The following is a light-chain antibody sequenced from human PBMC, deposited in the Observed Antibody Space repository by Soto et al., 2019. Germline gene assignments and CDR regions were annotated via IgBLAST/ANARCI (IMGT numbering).Light chain of an antibody. CDR1: QSVGNN. Sequence: EIVMTQSPATLSLSPGERATLSCRASQSVGNNLAWYQQKPGQAPRLLIYDASNRATGIPARFSGSGSGTDFTPTISSLEPEDFAVYYCQQRSNWPRTFGQGTKVDIK. CDR2: DAS. CDR3: QQRSNWPRT. V-gene: IGKV3-11*01. J-gene: IGKJ1*01.